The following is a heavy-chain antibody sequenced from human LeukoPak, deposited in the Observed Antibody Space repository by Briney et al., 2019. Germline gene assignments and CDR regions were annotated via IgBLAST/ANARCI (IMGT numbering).Heavy chain of an antibody. CDR1: GFTFSSYA. V-gene: IGHV3-30-3*01. Sequence: PGGSLRLSCAASGFTFSSYAMHWVRQAPGKGLEWVAVISYDGSNKYYADSVKGRFTISRDNSKNTLYLQMNSLRAEDTAVYYCATLPGDYYDSSGYYYFDYWGQGTLVTVSS. D-gene: IGHD3-22*01. J-gene: IGHJ4*02. CDR2: ISYDGSNK. CDR3: ATLPGDYYDSSGYYYFDY.